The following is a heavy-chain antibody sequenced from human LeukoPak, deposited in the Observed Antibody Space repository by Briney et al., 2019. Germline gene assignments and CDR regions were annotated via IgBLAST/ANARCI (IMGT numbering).Heavy chain of an antibody. CDR1: GYTFTSYD. CDR3: ATWAPASSSWYERLYYYYGMDV. D-gene: IGHD6-13*01. CDR2: MNPNSGNT. Sequence: ASVKVSCKASGYTFTSYDINWVRQATGQGLEWMGWMNPNSGNTGYAQKFQGRVTMTRNTSISTAYMELSSLRSEDTVVYYCATWAPASSSWYERLYYYYGMDVWGQGTTVTVSS. V-gene: IGHV1-8*01. J-gene: IGHJ6*02.